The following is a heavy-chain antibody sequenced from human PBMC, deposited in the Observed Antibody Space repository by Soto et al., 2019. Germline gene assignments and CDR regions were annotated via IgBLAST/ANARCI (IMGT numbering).Heavy chain of an antibody. CDR1: GFTFSSYA. V-gene: IGHV3-23*01. Sequence: EVQLLESGGGLVQPGGSLRLSCAASGFTFSSYAMSWVRQAPGKGLEWVSAISGSGGSTYYADSVKGRFTISRDNSKNTLYPQMNSLSAEDTAVYYCAQLLDYCDSEGGDYWGQGTLVTVCS. D-gene: IGHD4-17*01. CDR2: ISGSGGST. CDR3: AQLLDYCDSEGGDY. J-gene: IGHJ4*02.